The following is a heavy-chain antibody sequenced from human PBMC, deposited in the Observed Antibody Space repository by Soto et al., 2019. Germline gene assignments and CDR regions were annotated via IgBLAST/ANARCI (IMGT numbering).Heavy chain of an antibody. CDR2: VNIDGRST. V-gene: IGHV3-74*01. CDR1: GATFSNYW. Sequence: EVLLVESGGDLVQPGGSLRLAYAASGATFSNYWMHWVRQAPGEGLVWVSRVNIDGRSTTYADSVRGRFNISRDNAKNTVFLQMTRLREGDTAVYYCAASRGPGVVVSWGQGTLVSVSS. CDR3: AASRGPGVVVS. D-gene: IGHD2-15*01. J-gene: IGHJ5*02.